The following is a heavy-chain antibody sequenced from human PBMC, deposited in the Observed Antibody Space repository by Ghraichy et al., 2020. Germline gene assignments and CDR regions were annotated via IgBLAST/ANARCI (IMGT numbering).Heavy chain of an antibody. CDR2: IYYSGST. CDR1: GGSISSSSYY. CDR3: ASSAGLGIAAYYFDY. V-gene: IGHV4-39*01. Sequence: SQTLSLTCTVSGGSISSSSYYWGWIRQPPGKGLEWIGSIYYSGSTYYNPSLKSRVTISVDTSKNQFSLKLSSVTAADTAVYYCASSAGLGIAAYYFDYWGQGTLVTVSS. D-gene: IGHD6-25*01. J-gene: IGHJ4*02.